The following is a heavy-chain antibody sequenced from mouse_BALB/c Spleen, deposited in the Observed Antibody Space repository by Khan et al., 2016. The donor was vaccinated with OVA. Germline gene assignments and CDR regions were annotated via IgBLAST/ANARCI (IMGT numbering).Heavy chain of an antibody. V-gene: IGHV1-7*01. CDR2: INPTTGYT. D-gene: IGHD2-4*01. CDR1: GYTFTSYW. Sequence: QVQLKQSGAELAKPGASVKMSCKASGYTFTSYWMHWVKQRPGQGLEWIGFINPTTGYTEDNQKFKDKATLTADKSSSTAYMQLIRLTSEDSAVYYCARSPTMITQFSYWGQGTLVTVSA. CDR3: ARSPTMITQFSY. J-gene: IGHJ3*01.